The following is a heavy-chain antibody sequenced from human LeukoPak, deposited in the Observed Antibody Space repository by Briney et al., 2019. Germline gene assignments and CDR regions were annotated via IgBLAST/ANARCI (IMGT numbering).Heavy chain of an antibody. Sequence: PGGSLILSCAASGFTFNGYGMHWLRQAPGKGLEWVSGISVSGSTYYAEPVKGRFTVSRDTSKNTLYLQMNSLRAEDTAVYYCAKGWSCSWSYFDYWGQGTLVPVSS. CDR3: AKGWSCSWSYFDY. CDR1: GFTFNGYG. CDR2: ISVSGST. D-gene: IGHD6-13*01. J-gene: IGHJ4*02. V-gene: IGHV3-23*01.